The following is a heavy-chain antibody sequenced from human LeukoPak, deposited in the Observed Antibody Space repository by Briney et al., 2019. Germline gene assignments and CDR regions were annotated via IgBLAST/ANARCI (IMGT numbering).Heavy chain of an antibody. V-gene: IGHV4-39*07. CDR3: ARSIVVVPAAITADAFDI. CDR1: GGSISSSSYY. Sequence: NASETLSLTCTVSGGSISSSSYYWGWIRQPPGKGLEWIGSIYYSGSTYYNPSLKSRVTISVDTSKNQFSLKLSSVTAADTAVYYCARSIVVVPAAITADAFDIWGQGTMVTVSS. J-gene: IGHJ3*02. D-gene: IGHD2-2*01. CDR2: IYYSGST.